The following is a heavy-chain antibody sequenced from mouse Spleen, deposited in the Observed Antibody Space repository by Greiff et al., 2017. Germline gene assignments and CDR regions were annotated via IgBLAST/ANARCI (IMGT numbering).Heavy chain of an antibody. J-gene: IGHJ3*01. Sequence: QVQLKQPGAELVRPGSSVKLSCKASGYTFTSYWMHWVKQRPIQGLEWIGNIDPSDSETHYNQKFKDKATLTVDKSSSTAYMQLSSLTSEDSAVYYCAIYGNYDWFAYWGQGTLVTVSA. D-gene: IGHD2-1*01. CDR1: GYTFTSYW. CDR3: AIYGNYDWFAY. CDR2: IDPSDSET. V-gene: IGHV1-52*01.